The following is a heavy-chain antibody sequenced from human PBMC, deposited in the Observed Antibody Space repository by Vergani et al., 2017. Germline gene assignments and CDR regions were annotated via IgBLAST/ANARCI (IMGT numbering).Heavy chain of an antibody. V-gene: IGHV3-49*03. CDR3: TRVKTVTTYYFDY. Sequence: EVQLVESGGGLVQPGRSLRLSCTASGFTFGDYAMSWFRQAPGKGLEWVGFIRSKAYGGTTEYAASVKGRFTISRDDSKSIAYLQMNSLKTEDTAVYYCTRVKTVTTYYFDYWGQGTLVTVSS. CDR1: GFTFGDYA. J-gene: IGHJ4*02. D-gene: IGHD4-17*01. CDR2: IRSKAYGGTT.